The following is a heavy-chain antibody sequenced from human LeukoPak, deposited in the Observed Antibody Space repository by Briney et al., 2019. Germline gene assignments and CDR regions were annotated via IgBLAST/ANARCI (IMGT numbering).Heavy chain of an antibody. CDR2: ISYDGINQ. J-gene: IGHJ4*02. CDR1: GFTFSSYA. Sequence: PGGSLRLSCATSGFTFSSYAMHWVRQAPGKGLEWVALISYDGINQYYADSVKGRFTISRDNSKNTLYLQLNSLRLEDTAVYYCTLTTFGVVYYFDYWGQGTLVTVSS. D-gene: IGHD1/OR15-1a*01. CDR3: TLTTFGVVYYFDY. V-gene: IGHV3-30*04.